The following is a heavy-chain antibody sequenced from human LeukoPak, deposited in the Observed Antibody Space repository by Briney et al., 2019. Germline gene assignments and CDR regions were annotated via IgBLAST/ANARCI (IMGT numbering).Heavy chain of an antibody. Sequence: VASVKVSCKASGGTFSSYAISWVRQAPGQGLEWMGRIIPIFGMANYAQKFQGRVTITADKSTSTAYMELSSLRSEDTAVYYCAREWGYPDYPWGQGTLVTVSS. D-gene: IGHD5-18*01. J-gene: IGHJ5*02. V-gene: IGHV1-69*04. CDR1: GGTFSSYA. CDR2: IIPIFGMA. CDR3: AREWGYPDYP.